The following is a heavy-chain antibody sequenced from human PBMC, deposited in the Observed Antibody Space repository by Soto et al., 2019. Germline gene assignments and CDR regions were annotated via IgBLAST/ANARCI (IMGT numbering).Heavy chain of an antibody. J-gene: IGHJ4*02. V-gene: IGHV4-4*07. Sequence: PSETLSLTCTVSGASISSYYWSWIRQPAGRGLEWIGRILVSGNTNYNPSLKSRVTMSVDTSKNQFSLKLNSVTAADTAVYYCARDTPTTGSDWGQGTLVTVSS. CDR2: ILVSGNT. D-gene: IGHD4-17*01. CDR1: GASISSYY. CDR3: ARDTPTTGSD.